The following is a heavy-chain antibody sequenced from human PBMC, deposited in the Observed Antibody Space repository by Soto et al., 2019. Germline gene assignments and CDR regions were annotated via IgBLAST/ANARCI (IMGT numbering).Heavy chain of an antibody. Sequence: GGSLRLSCAASGFTFSSYEMNWVRQAPGKGLEWVSYISDSGSTIYYADSVRGRFTISRDNAKNSLYLQMYSQRAEDTALYCCAGGRRLHGMDVWGQGTTVTVSS. V-gene: IGHV3-48*03. CDR2: ISDSGSTI. CDR3: AGGRRLHGMDV. CDR1: GFTFSSYE. J-gene: IGHJ6*02.